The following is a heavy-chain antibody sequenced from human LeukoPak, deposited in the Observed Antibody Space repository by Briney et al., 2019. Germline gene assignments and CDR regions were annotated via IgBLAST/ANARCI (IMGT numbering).Heavy chain of an antibody. Sequence: SETLSLTCTVSGGSISGYYWNWIRQPPGKGLEWIGYVHYSGSTNYNPSLKSRITISVDTSKNQFSLKVNSVTAADTAVYYCARSTDSLAQLWFGFDYWGQGTLATVSS. J-gene: IGHJ4*02. CDR3: ARSTDSLAQLWFGFDY. D-gene: IGHD5-18*01. CDR2: VHYSGST. V-gene: IGHV4-59*08. CDR1: GGSISGYY.